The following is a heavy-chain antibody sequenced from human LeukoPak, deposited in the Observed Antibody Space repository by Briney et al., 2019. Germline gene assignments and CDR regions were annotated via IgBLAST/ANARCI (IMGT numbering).Heavy chain of an antibody. Sequence: GGSLRLSCAASGFTFSSYAMSWVRQGPGKGLEWVSAISVSGNTYHADSVKGRFTISRDSYKNTLYLQMNSLRAEDAAVYYCAKAPVTTCSGAYCYPFHYWGQGTLVTVSS. J-gene: IGHJ4*02. CDR1: GFTFSSYA. V-gene: IGHV3-23*01. CDR3: AKAPVTTCSGAYCYPFHY. D-gene: IGHD2-15*01. CDR2: ISVSGNT.